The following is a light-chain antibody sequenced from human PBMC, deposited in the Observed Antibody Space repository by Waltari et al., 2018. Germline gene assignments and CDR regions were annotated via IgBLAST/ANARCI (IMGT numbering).Light chain of an antibody. Sequence: DIVLTQSPAPLSLSPGERATLSCRASQSVSSSYLAWYQQKPGQAPRLLIYGASSRATGIPDRFSGSGSGTDFTLTISRLEPEDFAVYYCQQYGSSPRTFGQGTKVEIK. J-gene: IGKJ1*01. CDR1: QSVSSSY. CDR2: GAS. CDR3: QQYGSSPRT. V-gene: IGKV3-20*01.